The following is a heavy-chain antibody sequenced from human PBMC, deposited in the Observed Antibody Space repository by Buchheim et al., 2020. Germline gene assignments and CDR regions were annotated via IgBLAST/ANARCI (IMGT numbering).Heavy chain of an antibody. CDR2: ISYDGSKK. Sequence: QVQVVESGGGVVQPGGSPRLSCGASGFSFRDYGMHWVRQAPGKGLEWVAVISYDGSKKYYGDSVKGRFTISRENSKNMVFLQMNSLRVEDTAVYYCTKAFYYGSGDYYSRMGYFFGMDVWGPGTT. V-gene: IGHV3-30*18. CDR3: TKAFYYGSGDYYSRMGYFFGMDV. CDR1: GFSFRDYG. J-gene: IGHJ6*02. D-gene: IGHD3-10*01.